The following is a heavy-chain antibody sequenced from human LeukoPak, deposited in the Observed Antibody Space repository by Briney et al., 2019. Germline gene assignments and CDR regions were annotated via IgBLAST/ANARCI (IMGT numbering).Heavy chain of an antibody. Sequence: SETLSLTCAVSGGSIINNYWSWIRDPPGKGLEWIGYINHSGSTNYHPSLKSRVTISVDTSKNQFYLILNSVTAADTAVYYCARRAPNFQFHYYMDVWGKGATVTVSS. CDR1: GGSIINNY. V-gene: IGHV4-59*08. J-gene: IGHJ6*03. CDR3: ARRAPNFQFHYYMDV. D-gene: IGHD2-8*01. CDR2: INHSGST.